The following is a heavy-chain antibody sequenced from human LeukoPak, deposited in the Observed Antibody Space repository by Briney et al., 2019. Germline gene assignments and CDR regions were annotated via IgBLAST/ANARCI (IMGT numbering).Heavy chain of an antibody. CDR3: ARLREYCSSTSCSAY. D-gene: IGHD2-2*01. J-gene: IGHJ4*02. V-gene: IGHV4-61*02. CDR2: IYTSGST. CDR1: GGSISNGNYY. Sequence: PSETLSLTCTVSGGSISNGNYYWSWIRQPAGKGLEWIGRIYTSGSTNYNPSLKSRVTISVDTSKNQFSLKLSSVTAADTAVYYCARLREYCSSTSCSAYWGQGTLVTVSS.